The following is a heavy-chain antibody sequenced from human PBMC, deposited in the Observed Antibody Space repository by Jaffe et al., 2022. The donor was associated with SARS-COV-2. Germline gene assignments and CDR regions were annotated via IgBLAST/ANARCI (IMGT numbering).Heavy chain of an antibody. D-gene: IGHD1-26*01. CDR3: ATRMGDSFDY. CDR2: ISQSGDST. V-gene: IGHV3-23*04. CDR1: GFSFSSYV. Sequence: EVQLVESGGGLVQPGGSLRLSCAASGFSFSSYVMNWVRQAPGKGLEWVSTISQSGDSTYYEASVKGRFTISRDNSKNTLWLQVNSLRAEDTAVYYCATRMGDSFDYWGQGTLVTVSS. J-gene: IGHJ4*02.